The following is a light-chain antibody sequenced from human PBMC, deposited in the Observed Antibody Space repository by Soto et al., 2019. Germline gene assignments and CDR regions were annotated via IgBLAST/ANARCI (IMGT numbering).Light chain of an antibody. V-gene: IGKV3-11*01. J-gene: IGKJ4*01. CDR3: QQRSNWPPVLT. Sequence: EIVLTQSPATLSLSPGERATLSCRASQSVSSYLAWYQQKPGQAPRLLIYDASNRATGIPARFSGSGSGTDFTLTISSLEPEDFAVYYCQQRSNWPPVLTFCGGTKLEIK. CDR2: DAS. CDR1: QSVSSY.